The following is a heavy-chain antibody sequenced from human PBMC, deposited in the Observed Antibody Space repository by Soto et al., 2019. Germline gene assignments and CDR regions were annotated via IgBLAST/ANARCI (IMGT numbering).Heavy chain of an antibody. Sequence: EVQLVESGGGLVQPGGSLRLSCAASGFTFSNYWMHWVRQAPGEGLVWVSRIKTDGSSTGYADSVKGRFTISRDNAKNRMYLQINSRRVEDTVVYYCARGGGGHYEFDYWGQGTLVTVSS. CDR2: IKTDGSST. D-gene: IGHD4-17*01. V-gene: IGHV3-74*01. J-gene: IGHJ4*02. CDR3: ARGGGGHYEFDY. CDR1: GFTFSNYW.